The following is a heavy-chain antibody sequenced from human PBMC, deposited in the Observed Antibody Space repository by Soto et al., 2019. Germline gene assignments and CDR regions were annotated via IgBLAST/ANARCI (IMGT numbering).Heavy chain of an antibody. D-gene: IGHD3-3*01. CDR1: GGSISSSSYY. Sequence: PSETLSLTCTVSGGSISSSSYYWGWIRQPPGKGLEWIGSIYYSGSTYYNPSLKSRVTISVDTSKNQFSLKLSSVTAADTAVYYFASHLHTARHYDFWSGYLGLDWFDPWGQGTLVTVSS. J-gene: IGHJ5*02. CDR2: IYYSGST. V-gene: IGHV4-39*01. CDR3: ASHLHTARHYDFWSGYLGLDWFDP.